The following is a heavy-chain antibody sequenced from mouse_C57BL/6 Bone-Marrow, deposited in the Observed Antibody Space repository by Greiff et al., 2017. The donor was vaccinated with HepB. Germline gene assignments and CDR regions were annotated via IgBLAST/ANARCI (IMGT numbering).Heavy chain of an antibody. CDR2: INPSSGYT. Sequence: QVHVKQPGAELVKPGASVKLSCKASGYTFTSYWMHWVKQRPGQGLEWIGYINPSSGYTKYNQKFKDKATLTADKSSSTAYMQLSSLTYEDSAVYYCARSGYYGSSLFAYWGQGTLVTVSA. J-gene: IGHJ3*01. D-gene: IGHD1-1*01. V-gene: IGHV1-7*01. CDR3: ARSGYYGSSLFAY. CDR1: GYTFTSYW.